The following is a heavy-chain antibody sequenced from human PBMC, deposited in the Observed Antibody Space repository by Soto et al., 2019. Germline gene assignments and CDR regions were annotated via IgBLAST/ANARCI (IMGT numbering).Heavy chain of an antibody. Sequence: VASVKVSCKASGYTFTGYYMHWVRQAPGQRLEWMGWINAGNGNTKYSQKFQGRVTITRDTSASTAYMELSSLRSEDTAVYYCARSPAYRERWFDPWGQGTLVTVSS. V-gene: IGHV1-3*01. J-gene: IGHJ5*02. D-gene: IGHD4-4*01. CDR1: GYTFTGYY. CDR3: ARSPAYRERWFDP. CDR2: INAGNGNT.